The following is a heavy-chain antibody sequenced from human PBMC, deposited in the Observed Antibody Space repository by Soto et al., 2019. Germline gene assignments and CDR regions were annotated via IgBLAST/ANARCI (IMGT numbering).Heavy chain of an antibody. J-gene: IGHJ3*02. CDR3: ARDGCSSTSCRTDAFDI. CDR2: INSDGSST. Sequence: GGSLRLSCAASGFTCSSYWMHWVRQAPGKGLVWVSRINSDGSSTSYADSVKCRFTISRDNAKNTLYLQMNSLRAEDTAVYYCARDGCSSTSCRTDAFDIWGQGTMVTVSS. V-gene: IGHV3-74*01. CDR1: GFTCSSYW. D-gene: IGHD2-2*01.